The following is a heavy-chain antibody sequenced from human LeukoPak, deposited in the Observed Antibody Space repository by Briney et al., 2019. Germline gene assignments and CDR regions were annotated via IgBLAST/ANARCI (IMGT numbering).Heavy chain of an antibody. J-gene: IGHJ4*02. CDR3: AILRSWELLDY. CDR1: GGTFSSYA. D-gene: IGHD1-26*01. CDR2: IIPILGIA. Sequence: VKVSCKASGGTFSSYAISWVRQAPGQGLEWMGRIIPILGIANYAQKFQGRVTITADKSTSTAYMELSSLRSEDTAVYYCAILRSWELLDYWGQGTLVTVSS. V-gene: IGHV1-69*10.